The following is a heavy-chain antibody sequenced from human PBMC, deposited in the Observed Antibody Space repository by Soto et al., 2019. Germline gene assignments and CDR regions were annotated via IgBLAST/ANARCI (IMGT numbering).Heavy chain of an antibody. D-gene: IGHD3-9*01. CDR2: INAGNGNT. CDR1: GYTFTSYA. V-gene: IGHV1-3*01. J-gene: IGHJ3*02. Sequence: ASVKVSCKASGYTFTSYAMHWVRQAPGQRLEWMGWINAGNGNTKYSQKFQGRVTITRDTSASTAYMELSSLRSEDTAVYYCEREGYDILTGYYSAFDIWGQGTMVTVSS. CDR3: EREGYDILTGYYSAFDI.